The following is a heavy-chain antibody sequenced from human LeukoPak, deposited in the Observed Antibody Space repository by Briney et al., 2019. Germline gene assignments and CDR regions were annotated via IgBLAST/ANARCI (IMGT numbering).Heavy chain of an antibody. Sequence: GGSLRLSCAASGFTLGDYGVSWVRQAPGQGLEWVGLFRSKGYGGTAKYAASVKGRFSISRDDSKNVAYLQMNSLKTEDTAVYYCTGVPKEYCRVGTCDSGLWFDPWGQGTLVTVSS. CDR3: TGVPKEYCRVGTCDSGLWFDP. CDR2: FRSKGYGGTA. V-gene: IGHV3-49*04. D-gene: IGHD2-15*01. CDR1: GFTLGDYG. J-gene: IGHJ5*02.